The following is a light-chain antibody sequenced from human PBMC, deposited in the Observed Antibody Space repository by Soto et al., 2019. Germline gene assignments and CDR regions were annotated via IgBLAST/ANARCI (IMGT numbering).Light chain of an antibody. J-gene: IGKJ1*01. CDR2: EAS. V-gene: IGKV1-5*03. Sequence: DIQMTQSPSTLSASVGDRVTITCRASQSISDSLAWYQQKPGKAPKLLLYEASNLKSGVPSRFSGSGSGTEYTLTISRLQPDDFASYYCQQYNGYWTFGQGTKVEIK. CDR1: QSISDS. CDR3: QQYNGYWT.